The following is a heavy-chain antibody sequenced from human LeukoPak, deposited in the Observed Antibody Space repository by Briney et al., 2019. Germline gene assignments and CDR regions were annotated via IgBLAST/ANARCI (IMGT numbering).Heavy chain of an antibody. V-gene: IGHV3-23*01. CDR1: GFTFSSYA. J-gene: IGHJ6*03. CDR2: ISGSGGST. Sequence: PGGSLRLSCAASGFTFSSYAMSWVRQAPGKGLEWVSAISGSGGSTYYADSVKGRFTISRDNSKNTLYLQMNSLRAEDTAVYYCAKVIGVPAATYYYMDVWGKGTTVTISS. D-gene: IGHD2-2*01. CDR3: AKVIGVPAATYYYMDV.